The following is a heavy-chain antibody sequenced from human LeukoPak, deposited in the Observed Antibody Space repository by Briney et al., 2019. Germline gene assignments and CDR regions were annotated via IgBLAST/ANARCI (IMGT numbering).Heavy chain of an antibody. CDR3: AKLYYYDSSGYYDY. J-gene: IGHJ4*02. CDR2: ISDSGGST. CDR1: GFTFSSYA. D-gene: IGHD3-22*01. Sequence: GGSLRLSCAASGFTFSSYAMSWVRQAPGKGLEWVSAISDSGGSTYYADSVKGRFTISRDNFKNTLYLQMNSLRAEDTAVYYCAKLYYYDSSGYYDYRGQGTLVTVSS. V-gene: IGHV3-23*01.